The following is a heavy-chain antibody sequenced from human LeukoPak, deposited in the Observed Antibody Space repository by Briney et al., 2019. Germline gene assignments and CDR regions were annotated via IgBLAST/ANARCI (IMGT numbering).Heavy chain of an antibody. CDR1: GYTFTGYY. V-gene: IGHV1-2*06. J-gene: IGHJ4*02. CDR2: INPNSGGT. CDR3: ARQSLCGGDCYLYYFDY. Sequence: ASVKVSCKASGYTFTGYYMHWVRQAPGQGLEWMGRINPNSGGTNYAQKFQGRVTMTRDTSISTAYMELSRLRSDDTAVYYCARQSLCGGDCYLYYFDYWGQGTLVTVSS. D-gene: IGHD2-21*01.